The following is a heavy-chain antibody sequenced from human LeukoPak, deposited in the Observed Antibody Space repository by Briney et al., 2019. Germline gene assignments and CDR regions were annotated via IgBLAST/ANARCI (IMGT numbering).Heavy chain of an antibody. CDR2: IRGQTYRCTK. CDR3: SRDRSKFNDFWSGQPHPALDY. D-gene: IGHD3-3*01. V-gene: IGHV3-49*03. J-gene: IGHJ4*01. CDR1: GFVFDDYT. Sequence: GGSLRLSCSTSGFVFDDYTINWFRQAPGKGLEWVGFIRGQTYRCTKEYAASVKGRFRISRDDPKGIAYLQLNSLRTEDTAVYYCSRDRSKFNDFWSGQPHPALDYWGPGTLVTVSS.